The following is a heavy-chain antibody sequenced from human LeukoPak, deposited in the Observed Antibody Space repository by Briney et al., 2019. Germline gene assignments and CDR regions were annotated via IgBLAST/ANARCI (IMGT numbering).Heavy chain of an antibody. CDR2: IYYSGST. J-gene: IGHJ3*02. Sequence: SETLSLTCTVSGGSISSYYWSWIRQPPGKGLEWVGYIYYSGSTNYNPSPKSRVTISVDTSKNQFSLKLSSVTAADTAVYYCARGSIAARRAFDIWGQGTMVTVSS. CDR3: ARGSIAARRAFDI. V-gene: IGHV4-59*01. CDR1: GGSISSYY. D-gene: IGHD6-6*01.